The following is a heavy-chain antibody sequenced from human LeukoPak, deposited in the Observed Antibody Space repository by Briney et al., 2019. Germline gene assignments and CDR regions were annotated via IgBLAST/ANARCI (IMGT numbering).Heavy chain of an antibody. D-gene: IGHD3-3*01. J-gene: IGHJ3*02. CDR3: AGNRVYYDFWSGYYRANAFDI. Sequence: ASVKVSCKASGYTFTGYYMHWVRQAPGQGLEWMGWINPNSGGTNYAQKFQGRVTMTTDTSTSTAYMELRSLRSDDTAVYYCAGNRVYYDFWSGYYRANAFDIWGQGTMVTVSS. CDR2: INPNSGGT. V-gene: IGHV1-2*02. CDR1: GYTFTGYY.